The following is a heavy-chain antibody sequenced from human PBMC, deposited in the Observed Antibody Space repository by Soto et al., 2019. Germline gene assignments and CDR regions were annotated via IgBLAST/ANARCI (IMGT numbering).Heavy chain of an antibody. CDR1: GGSVTSYY. D-gene: IGHD3-16*01. CDR3: ARSDHVSWYFDS. CDR2: IYYGGST. V-gene: IGHV4-59*02. J-gene: IGHJ4*02. Sequence: SETLSLTCTVSGGSVTSYYWNWIRQTPGKGLEWIGYIYYGGSTNYNPSLKSRVTISLDTSRNQFSLNLNSVTAAETAVYYCARSDHVSWYFDSWGQGMLVTASP.